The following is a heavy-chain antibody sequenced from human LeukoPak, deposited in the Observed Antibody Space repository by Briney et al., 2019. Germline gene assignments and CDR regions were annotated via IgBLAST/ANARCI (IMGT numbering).Heavy chain of an antibody. Sequence: PSQTLSLTCTVSGDSISSGGYYWSWIRQHPGKGLEWIGYIYYSGSTYYNPSLKSRVTISGDTSKNQFSLKLSSVTAADTAVYYCARGWVAGLIDYWGQGTLVTVSS. V-gene: IGHV4-31*03. CDR3: ARGWVAGLIDY. CDR1: GDSISSGGYY. D-gene: IGHD6-19*01. CDR2: IYYSGST. J-gene: IGHJ4*02.